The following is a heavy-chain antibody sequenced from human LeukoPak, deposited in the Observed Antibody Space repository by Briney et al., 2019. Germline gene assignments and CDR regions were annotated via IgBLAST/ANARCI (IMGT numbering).Heavy chain of an antibody. CDR1: GGSISSGGYY. J-gene: IGHJ5*02. CDR2: IYYSGST. Sequence: SQTLSPTCTVSGGSISSGGYYWSWIRQHPGKGLEWIGYIYYSGSTYYNPSLKSRVTISVDTSKNQFSLKLSSVTAADTAVYYCAKAGSYYDTLYDAWGQGTLVTVSS. CDR3: AKAGSYYDTLYDA. D-gene: IGHD3-22*01. V-gene: IGHV4-31*03.